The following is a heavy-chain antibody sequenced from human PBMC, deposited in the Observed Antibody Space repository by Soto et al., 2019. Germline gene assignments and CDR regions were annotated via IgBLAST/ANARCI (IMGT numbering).Heavy chain of an antibody. D-gene: IGHD3-3*01. Sequence: GGSLRLSCAASGFTFDDYAMHWVRQAPGKGLEWVSGISWNSGSIGYADSVKGRFTISRDNAKNSLYLQMNSLRAEDTALYYCAKGSVVLGITIFGSPNYYGMDVWGQGTTVTVSS. V-gene: IGHV3-9*01. CDR1: GFTFDDYA. J-gene: IGHJ6*02. CDR3: AKGSVVLGITIFGSPNYYGMDV. CDR2: ISWNSGSI.